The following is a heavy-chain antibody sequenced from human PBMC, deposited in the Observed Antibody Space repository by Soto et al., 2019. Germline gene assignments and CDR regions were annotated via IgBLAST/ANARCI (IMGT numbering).Heavy chain of an antibody. CDR1: GGSFSGYY. CDR3: AREASPYYDIIRLGWFDP. V-gene: IGHV4-34*12. J-gene: IGHJ5*02. CDR2: IIHSGST. D-gene: IGHD3-9*01. Sequence: QVQLQQWGAGLLKPSETLSLTCAVYGGSFSGYYWSWTPQPPGRGLGGMGEIIHSGSTNYNPSLKSRGTISVDTSKNQFSLKLSSVTAADTAVYYCAREASPYYDIIRLGWFDPWGQGTLVTVSS.